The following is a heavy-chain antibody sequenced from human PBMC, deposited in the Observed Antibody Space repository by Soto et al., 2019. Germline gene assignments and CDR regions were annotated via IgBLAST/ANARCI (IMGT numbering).Heavy chain of an antibody. Sequence: QVQLVQSGAEVKKPGSSVKVSCKASGGTFSSYALSWVRQAPGQGLEWMGGIIPIFGTANYAQKFQGRVTITADESTSTAYMERSSLTSEDTAVYYCASLIYSSAMVRMRYYFDYWGQGTLVTVSS. D-gene: IGHD6-19*01. CDR3: ASLIYSSAMVRMRYYFDY. V-gene: IGHV1-69*01. CDR2: IIPIFGTA. J-gene: IGHJ4*02. CDR1: GGTFSSYA.